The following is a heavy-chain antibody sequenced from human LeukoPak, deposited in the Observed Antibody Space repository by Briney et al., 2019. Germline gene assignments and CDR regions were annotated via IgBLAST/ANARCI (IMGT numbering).Heavy chain of an antibody. D-gene: IGHD3-22*01. Sequence: ASVKVSCKASGYTFTSYGISWVRQAPGQGLEWMGWISAYNGNTNYAQKLQGRVTMTTDTSTSTAYMELRSLRSDATAVYYCARDNYYDSSGYLDPFDYWGQGTLVTVSS. J-gene: IGHJ4*02. CDR2: ISAYNGNT. CDR1: GYTFTSYG. CDR3: ARDNYYDSSGYLDPFDY. V-gene: IGHV1-18*01.